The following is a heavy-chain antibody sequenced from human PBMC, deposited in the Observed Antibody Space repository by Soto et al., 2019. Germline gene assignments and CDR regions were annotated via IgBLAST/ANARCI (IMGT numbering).Heavy chain of an antibody. D-gene: IGHD3-9*01. V-gene: IGHV2-5*02. CDR1: EFSLSTSGVG. J-gene: IGHJ3*02. Sequence: SGPTLVKPTQTLTLTCTFSEFSLSTSGVGVGWIRQPPGKALEWLALIYWGDDKRYSPSSKGRLTITKDTSKNQVVLKMTNMDPLDTATNYCAHTLTYYNLLTGYYSWAFDIWGQGTMVTVSS. CDR2: IYWGDDK. CDR3: AHTLTYYNLLTGYYSWAFDI.